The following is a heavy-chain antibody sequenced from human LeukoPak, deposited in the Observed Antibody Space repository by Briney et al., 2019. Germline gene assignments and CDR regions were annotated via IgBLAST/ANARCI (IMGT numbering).Heavy chain of an antibody. J-gene: IGHJ6*03. Sequence: KTGGSLRLSCAASGFTFSSYSMNWVRQAPGKGLEWVSSISSSSSYIYYADSVKGRFTISRDNAKNSLYLQMNSLRAEDTAVYYCARDGYSSSQSTYYYYYMDVWGKGTTVTVSS. CDR3: ARDGYSSSQSTYYYYYMDV. CDR2: ISSSSSYI. D-gene: IGHD6-13*01. CDR1: GFTFSSYS. V-gene: IGHV3-21*01.